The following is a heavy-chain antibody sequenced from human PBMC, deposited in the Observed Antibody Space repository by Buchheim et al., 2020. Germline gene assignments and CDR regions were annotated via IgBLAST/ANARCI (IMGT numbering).Heavy chain of an antibody. D-gene: IGHD3-3*01. CDR2: LNEDGKYK. V-gene: IGHV3-7*01. CDR1: GFTFSSYW. CDR3: ARDLIDYDFWSGTNYYYYYGMDV. J-gene: IGHJ6*02. Sequence: EVQLVESGGGLVQPGGSLRLSCAASGFTFSSYWMSWVRQAPGKGLEWVANLNEDGKYKYYVDSVKGRFTISRDNAKNSLYLQMNSLRAEDTAVYYCARDLIDYDFWSGTNYYYYYGMDVWGQGTT.